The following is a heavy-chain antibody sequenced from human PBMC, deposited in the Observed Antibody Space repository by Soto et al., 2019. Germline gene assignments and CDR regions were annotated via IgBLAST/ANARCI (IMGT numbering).Heavy chain of an antibody. J-gene: IGHJ5*02. V-gene: IGHV4-34*01. CDR2: INHSGST. D-gene: IGHD5-18*01. Sequence: QVQLQQWGAGLLKPSETLSLTCAVYGGSFSGYYWSWIRQTPGKGLEWIGEINHSGSTNYNPSLKSRVTRSVDTSKNQFSLKLSSVTAADTAVYYCARGRGYSYVGGGGSFDPWGQGTLVTVSS. CDR3: ARGRGYSYVGGGGSFDP. CDR1: GGSFSGYY.